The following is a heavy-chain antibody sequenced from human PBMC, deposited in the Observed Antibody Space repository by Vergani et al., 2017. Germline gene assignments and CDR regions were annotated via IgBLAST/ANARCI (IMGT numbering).Heavy chain of an antibody. CDR3: ARQKGGKQWLVLDY. CDR1: GYSISSGYY. V-gene: IGHV4-38-2*01. D-gene: IGHD6-19*01. CDR2: IYHSGST. J-gene: IGHJ4*02. Sequence: QVQLQESGPGLVKPSETLSLTCAVSGYSISSGYYWGWIRQPPGKGLEWIGSIYHSGSTYYNPSLKSRVTISVDTSKSQFSRKLRSVTAADTPVYYCARQKGGKQWLVLDYWGQVTLVTVAS.